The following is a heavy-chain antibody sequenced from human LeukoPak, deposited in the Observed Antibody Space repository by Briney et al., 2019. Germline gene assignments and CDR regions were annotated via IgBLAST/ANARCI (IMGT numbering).Heavy chain of an antibody. V-gene: IGHV4-61*02. D-gene: IGHD2-15*01. CDR1: GGSVSVGDYY. CDR3: ARDRQEGGMRVSSFEY. J-gene: IGHJ4*02. CDR2: IYSSVSTQYSPSH. Sequence: SETLSLTCTVSGGSVSVGDYYWSWIRQPAGRGLEWIGRIYSSVSTQYSPSHQYNPSLKSRVTISADTSGNQFSLNLNSVTAADTAMYYCARDRQEGGMRVSSFEYWGQGTPVTVSS.